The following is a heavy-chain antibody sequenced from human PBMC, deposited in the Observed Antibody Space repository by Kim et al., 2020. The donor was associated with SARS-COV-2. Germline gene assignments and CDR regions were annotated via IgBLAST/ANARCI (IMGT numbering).Heavy chain of an antibody. CDR2: ISGSGGST. Sequence: GGSLRLSCAASGFTFSSYAMSWVRQAPGKGLEWVSAISGSGGSTYYADSVKGRFTISRDNSKNTLYLQMNSLRAEDTAVYYCAKDYVRRYCSGGSCHGFSNYFDYWGQGTLVTVSS. V-gene: IGHV3-23*01. CDR1: GFTFSSYA. CDR3: AKDYVRRYCSGGSCHGFSNYFDY. J-gene: IGHJ4*02. D-gene: IGHD2-15*01.